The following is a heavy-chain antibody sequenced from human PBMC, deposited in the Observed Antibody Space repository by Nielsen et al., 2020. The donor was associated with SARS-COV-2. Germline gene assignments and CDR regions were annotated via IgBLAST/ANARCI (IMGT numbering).Heavy chain of an antibody. J-gene: IGHJ4*02. V-gene: IGHV1-2*06. D-gene: IGHD4-11*01. CDR1: GYRFTAYS. CDR3: ARGDYSNPNY. Sequence: ASVKVSCKASGYRFTAYSMHWVRQAPGQGPEWMGRIDPHSGGTTYAQKFQGRVTMTRDTSINTAYMELTGLRSDDTAVYYCARGDYSNPNYWGQGSLVTVSS. CDR2: IDPHSGGT.